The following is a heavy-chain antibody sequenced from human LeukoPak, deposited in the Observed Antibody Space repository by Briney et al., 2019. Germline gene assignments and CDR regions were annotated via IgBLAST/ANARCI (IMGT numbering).Heavy chain of an antibody. V-gene: IGHV3-21*01. CDR1: GFTFSTYS. Sequence: GGSLRLSCAASGFTFSTYSMNWVRQAPWKGLEWVSSISSSSSDIYYADSMKGRFTISRDNSKNTLYLQMNSLRAEDTAVYYCARDFLVGSSTCMDVWGQGTTVTVSS. D-gene: IGHD1-26*01. CDR3: ARDFLVGSSTCMDV. J-gene: IGHJ6*02. CDR2: ISSSSSDI.